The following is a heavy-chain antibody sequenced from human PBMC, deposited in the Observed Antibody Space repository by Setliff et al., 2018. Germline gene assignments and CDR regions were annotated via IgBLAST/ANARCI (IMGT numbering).Heavy chain of an antibody. CDR2: ISSSSSTI. CDR3: AKGATSAVKTDY. J-gene: IGHJ4*02. D-gene: IGHD4-17*01. CDR1: GFTFSSYS. Sequence: GGSLRLSCAASGFTFSSYSMNWVRQAPGKGLEWVSYISSSSSTIYYADSVKGRFTISRDNSKNTLYLHMNSLRAEDTAVYYCAKGATSAVKTDYWGQGTLVTV. V-gene: IGHV3-48*01.